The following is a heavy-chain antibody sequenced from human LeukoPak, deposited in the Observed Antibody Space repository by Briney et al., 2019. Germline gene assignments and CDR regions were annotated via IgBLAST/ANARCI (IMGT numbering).Heavy chain of an antibody. D-gene: IGHD3-3*01. Sequence: ASVKVSCKASGYTFTSYGISWVRQAPGQGLEWMGWISAYNGNTNYAQELQGRVTMTTDTSTSTAYMELRSLRSDDTAVYYCAREAYYDFWSGYYTANTFDYWGQGTLVTVSS. CDR1: GYTFTSYG. V-gene: IGHV1-18*01. CDR3: AREAYYDFWSGYYTANTFDY. J-gene: IGHJ4*02. CDR2: ISAYNGNT.